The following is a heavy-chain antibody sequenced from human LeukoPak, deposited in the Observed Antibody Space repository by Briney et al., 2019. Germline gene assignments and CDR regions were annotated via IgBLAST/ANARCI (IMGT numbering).Heavy chain of an antibody. CDR1: GFTFSSYG. D-gene: IGHD5-18*01. Sequence: PGRSLRLSCAASGFTFSSYGMHWVRQAPGKGLEWVAVISYDGSNKHYADSVKGRFTISRDNSKNTLYLQMNSLRAEDTAVYYCAKGPRGYSYGYMWFDPWGQGTLVTVSS. CDR2: ISYDGSNK. V-gene: IGHV3-30*18. CDR3: AKGPRGYSYGYMWFDP. J-gene: IGHJ5*02.